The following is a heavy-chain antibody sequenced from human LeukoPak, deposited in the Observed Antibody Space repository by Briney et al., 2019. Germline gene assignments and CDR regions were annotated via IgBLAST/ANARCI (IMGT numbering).Heavy chain of an antibody. V-gene: IGHV4-34*01. J-gene: IGHJ4*02. Sequence: LETLSLTSAVYGGSFSGYYWSWIRQPPGKGLEWIGEINHSGSTNYNPSLKSRVTISVDTSKNQFSLKLSSVTAADTAVYYCARGGPSGGNSRIDYWGQGTLVTVSS. D-gene: IGHD4-23*01. CDR1: GGSFSGYY. CDR2: INHSGST. CDR3: ARGGPSGGNSRIDY.